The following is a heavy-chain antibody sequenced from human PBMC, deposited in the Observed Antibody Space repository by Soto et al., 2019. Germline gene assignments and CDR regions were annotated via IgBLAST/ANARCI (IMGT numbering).Heavy chain of an antibody. CDR2: IIPILGIA. Sequence: SVKVSCKASGGTFSIYTISWVRQAPGQGLEWMGRIIPILGIANYAQKFQGRVTMTEDKSTDTAYMELSSLRSEDTAVYYCATPDSSSWYPRLSGRGSKKLNFDYWGQGTLVTVSS. CDR1: GGTFSIYT. J-gene: IGHJ4*02. CDR3: ATPDSSSWYPRLSGRGSKKLNFDY. D-gene: IGHD6-13*01. V-gene: IGHV1-69*02.